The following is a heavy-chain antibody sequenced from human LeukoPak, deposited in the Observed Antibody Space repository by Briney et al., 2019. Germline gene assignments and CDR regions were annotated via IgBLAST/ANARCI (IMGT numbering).Heavy chain of an antibody. CDR3: AREDRLSHHTVFDY. J-gene: IGHJ4*02. Sequence: SETLSLTCTVSGGSISGYCWSWIRQPPGKGLEWIGYISYSGSTNYNPSLKSRVTMSVDTSKNQFSLKLSSVTAADTAVCYCAREDRLSHHTVFDYWGQGTLVTVSS. V-gene: IGHV4-59*01. CDR2: ISYSGST. CDR1: GGSISGYC. D-gene: IGHD3-16*02.